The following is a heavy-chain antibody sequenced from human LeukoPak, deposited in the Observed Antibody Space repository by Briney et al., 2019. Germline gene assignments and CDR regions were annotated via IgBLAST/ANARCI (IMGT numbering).Heavy chain of an antibody. D-gene: IGHD3-10*01. CDR3: ARGQFRYYYGSGRRTRVGWFDP. J-gene: IGHJ5*02. CDR1: GYTFTSYD. Sequence: ASVKVSCKASGYTFTSYDINWVRQAAGQGLEWMGWMNPNSGSTGYAQKFQGRVTMTRNTSISTAYMELSSLRSEDTAVYYCARGQFRYYYGSGRRTRVGWFDPWGQGTLVTVSS. V-gene: IGHV1-8*01. CDR2: MNPNSGST.